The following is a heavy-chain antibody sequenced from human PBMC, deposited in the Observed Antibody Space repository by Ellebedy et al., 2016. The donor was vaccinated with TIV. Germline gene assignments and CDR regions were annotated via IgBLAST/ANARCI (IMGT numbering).Heavy chain of an antibody. CDR1: GFTFSNYG. CDR2: IWYDGSNK. J-gene: IGHJ4*02. CDR3: ARGLEMATIDY. V-gene: IGHV3-33*08. Sequence: PGGSLRLSCAASGFTFSNYGMHWVRQAPGKGLEWVAVIWYDGSNKYYADSVKGRFTISRDNSKNTLYLQLNRLRAEDTAVYYCARGLEMATIDYWGQGTLVTVSS. D-gene: IGHD5-24*01.